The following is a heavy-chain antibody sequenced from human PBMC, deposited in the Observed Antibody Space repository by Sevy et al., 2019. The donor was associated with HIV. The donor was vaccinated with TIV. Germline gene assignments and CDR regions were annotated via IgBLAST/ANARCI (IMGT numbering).Heavy chain of an antibody. Sequence: GGSLRLSCAASGFTLSRYGMHWVRQAPGKGLEWLAVIWNDRSDQYYADSVKGRFTISRDNSKNTLYLQMNSLRAEDTAVYYCASLPNDYYDRSACSGDDGFDIWGQGTMVTVSS. CDR1: GFTLSRYG. CDR2: IWNDRSDQ. V-gene: IGHV3-33*01. CDR3: ASLPNDYYDRSACSGDDGFDI. D-gene: IGHD3-22*01. J-gene: IGHJ3*02.